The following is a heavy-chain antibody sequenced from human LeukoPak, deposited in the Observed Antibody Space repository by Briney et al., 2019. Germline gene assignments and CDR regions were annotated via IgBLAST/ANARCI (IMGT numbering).Heavy chain of an antibody. CDR2: INHGGST. J-gene: IGHJ4*02. CDR1: GASFSHYY. V-gene: IGHV4-34*01. CDR3: ARTRYYYNSRSYGAPYYFDY. Sequence: SETLSLTCGVFGASFSHYYWSWIRQSPGKGLEWIGEINHGGSTNYNPSLKSRVTISVDTSKNQFSLRLTSVTAADTAVYYCARTRYYYNSRSYGAPYYFDYWGQGTLVTVSS. D-gene: IGHD3-10*01.